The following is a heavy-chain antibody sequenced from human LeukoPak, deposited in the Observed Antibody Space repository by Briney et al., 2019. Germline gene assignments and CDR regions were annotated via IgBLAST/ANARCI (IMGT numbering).Heavy chain of an antibody. CDR3: AKSWNYYDSSGDDALDI. V-gene: IGHV3-11*01. J-gene: IGHJ3*02. CDR2: ISSSGSTI. Sequence: GGSLRLSCAASGFTFSDYYMSWIRQAPGKGLEWVSYISSSGSTIYYADSVKGRFTISRDNSKNTLYLQMNSLRVEDTAVYYCAKSWNYYDSSGDDALDIWGQGTMVTVSS. D-gene: IGHD3-22*01. CDR1: GFTFSDYY.